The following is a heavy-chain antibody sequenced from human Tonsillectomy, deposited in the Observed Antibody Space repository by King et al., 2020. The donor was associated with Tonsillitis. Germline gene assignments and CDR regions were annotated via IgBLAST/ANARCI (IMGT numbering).Heavy chain of an antibody. D-gene: IGHD2/OR15-2a*01. Sequence: VQLVESGAEVKKPGASVKVSCKASGYTFTSYGLSWVRQAPGQGLEWMGWISVYSGNTNYAQKFQGRVTVTTDTSTSTAYMELRSLRSDDTAVYFCERYREFPEDYYNGMDVWGQGTTVTVSS. V-gene: IGHV1-18*04. J-gene: IGHJ6*02. CDR3: ERYREFPEDYYNGMDV. CDR2: ISVYSGNT. CDR1: GYTFTSYG.